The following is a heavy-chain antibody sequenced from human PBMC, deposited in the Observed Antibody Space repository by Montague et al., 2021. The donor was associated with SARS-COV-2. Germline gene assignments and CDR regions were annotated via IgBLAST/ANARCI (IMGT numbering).Heavy chain of an antibody. CDR3: ARAHLGTTMVVVVMVGAQFNFDY. D-gene: IGHD3-22*01. CDR2: IDHRGTS. CDR1: GESFSGFH. J-gene: IGHJ4*02. V-gene: IGHV4-34*01. Sequence: SETLSLTCAVYGESFSGFHWTWIRQPPGKGLEWIGEIDHRGTSNYNPSLKSRVTISMDTSKNQFSLRLNSVTAADTGVYYCARAHLGTTMVVVVMVGAQFNFDYWGQGRLVTVSS.